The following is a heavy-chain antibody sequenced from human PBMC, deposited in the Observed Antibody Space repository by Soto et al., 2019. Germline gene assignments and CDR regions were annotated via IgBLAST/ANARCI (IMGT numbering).Heavy chain of an antibody. CDR3: ARDSGPLEDVLGLHFEY. D-gene: IGHD2-15*01. J-gene: IGHJ4*02. CDR2: ISWNSIRT. Sequence: EVQLVESGGGLAQPGRSLRLSCAASGFTFNEYAMHWVRQVPGKGLEWVSGISWNSIRTGYADSVKGRFTISRDNAKHSVHLEMNSPRPEDTALYYCARDSGPLEDVLGLHFEYWGQGTLVTVPS. CDR1: GFTFNEYA. V-gene: IGHV3-9*01.